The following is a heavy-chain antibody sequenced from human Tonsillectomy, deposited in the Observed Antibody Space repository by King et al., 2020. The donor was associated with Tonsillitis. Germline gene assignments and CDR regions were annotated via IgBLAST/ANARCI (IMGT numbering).Heavy chain of an antibody. V-gene: IGHV3-48*03. CDR1: GFTLSSYE. J-gene: IGHJ4*02. Sequence: VQLVESGGGLVQPGGSLRLSCAASGFTLSSYEMNWVRQAPGKGLEWVSYISSSGSNIYHADSVKGRFTISRDNAKNSLYLQMNSLRAGDTAVYYCARESNSLEWLFDPGFDYWGQGTLVTVSS. CDR3: ARESNSLEWLFDPGFDY. D-gene: IGHD3-3*01. CDR2: ISSSGSNI.